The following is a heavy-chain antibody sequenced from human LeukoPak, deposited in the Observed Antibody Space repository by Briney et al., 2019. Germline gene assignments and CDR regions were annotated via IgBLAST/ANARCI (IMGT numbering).Heavy chain of an antibody. Sequence: PGGSLRLSCAASGFTFSSHAMSWVRQAPGKGLEWVSAISGSGGSTYYADSVKGRFTISRDNSKNTLYLQMNSLRAEDTAVYYCAKGRATVTTFYYFDYWGQGTLVTVSS. J-gene: IGHJ4*02. CDR2: ISGSGGST. CDR3: AKGRATVTTFYYFDY. D-gene: IGHD4-17*01. CDR1: GFTFSSHA. V-gene: IGHV3-23*01.